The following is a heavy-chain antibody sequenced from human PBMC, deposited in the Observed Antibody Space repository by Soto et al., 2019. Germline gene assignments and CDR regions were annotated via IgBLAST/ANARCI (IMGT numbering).Heavy chain of an antibody. Sequence: PGGSLRLSCAASGFTLSTYWMHWVRQAPGKGLVWVSRINNDGSSTSYADSVKGRFTISRDTAKNNLYLQMNSLRVEDTAVYYCARVDRSSSWYVDYWGQGTLVTVSS. V-gene: IGHV3-74*01. CDR2: INNDGSST. J-gene: IGHJ4*02. CDR1: GFTLSTYW. D-gene: IGHD6-13*01. CDR3: ARVDRSSSWYVDY.